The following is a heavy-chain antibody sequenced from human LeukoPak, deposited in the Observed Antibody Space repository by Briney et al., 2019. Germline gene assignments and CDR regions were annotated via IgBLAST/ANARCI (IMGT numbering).Heavy chain of an antibody. D-gene: IGHD2-21*02. CDR2: IWDDGNNK. CDR1: GFTFSSYG. J-gene: IGHJ4*02. V-gene: IGHV3-30*02. Sequence: GGSLRLSCAASGFTFSSYGMHWVRQAPGKGLEWVAVIWDDGNNKYYADSVKGRFTISRDNSKNTLYLQMNSLRAEDTAVYYCAKDQCGGDCAIPYYWGQGTLVTVSS. CDR3: AKDQCGGDCAIPYY.